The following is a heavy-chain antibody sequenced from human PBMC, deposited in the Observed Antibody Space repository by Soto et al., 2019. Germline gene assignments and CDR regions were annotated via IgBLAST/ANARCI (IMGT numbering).Heavy chain of an antibody. CDR1: GYRFASYY. D-gene: IGHD5-18*01. Sequence: ASVEVCWEECGYRFASYYRQWVRQAPGQGLEWMGIINPSGGSTSYAQKFQGRVTMTRDTSTSTVYMELSSLRSEDTAVYYCARGNTASDKGCFDYWGQGTLVTVSS. V-gene: IGHV1-46*01. CDR2: INPSGGST. CDR3: ARGNTASDKGCFDY. J-gene: IGHJ4*02.